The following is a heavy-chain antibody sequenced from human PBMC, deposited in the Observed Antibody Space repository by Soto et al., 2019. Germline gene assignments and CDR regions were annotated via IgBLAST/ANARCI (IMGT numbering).Heavy chain of an antibody. CDR3: ARIAAAGGIISYYYYGMDV. Sequence: GGSLRLSCAASGFTFSSYWMHWVRQAPGKGLVWVSRINSDGSSTSYADSVKGRFTISRDTSKNQFSLKLSSVTAADTAVYYCARIAAAGGIISYYYYGMDVWGQGTTVTVSS. CDR1: GFTFSSYW. J-gene: IGHJ6*02. CDR2: INSDGSST. D-gene: IGHD6-13*01. V-gene: IGHV3-74*01.